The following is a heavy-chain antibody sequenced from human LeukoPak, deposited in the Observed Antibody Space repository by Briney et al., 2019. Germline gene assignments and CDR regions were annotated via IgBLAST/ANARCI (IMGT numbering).Heavy chain of an antibody. D-gene: IGHD5-18*01. CDR2: ISAYNGNT. J-gene: IGHJ5*02. Sequence: ASVKVSCKASGYTFTSYGISWVRQAPGQGLEWMGWISAYNGNTNYAQKLQGRVTMTTDTSTSTAYMGLRSLRSDDTAVYYCARDRAGKQLWSFGGWFDPWGQGTLVTVSS. CDR1: GYTFTSYG. V-gene: IGHV1-18*01. CDR3: ARDRAGKQLWSFGGWFDP.